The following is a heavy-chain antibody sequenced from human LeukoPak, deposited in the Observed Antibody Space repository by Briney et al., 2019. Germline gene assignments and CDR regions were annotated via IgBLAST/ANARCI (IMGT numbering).Heavy chain of an antibody. Sequence: SETLSLTCTVSGGSVNSGNYYWSWIRQPPGKGLEWIGYIYYSGTTNYNPSLKSRVTISADASKNQFSLRLRSVTAADTAVYYCARGTGSYYDYWGQGTLVTVSS. D-gene: IGHD3/OR15-3a*01. J-gene: IGHJ4*02. CDR3: ARGTGSYYDY. CDR1: GGSVNSGNYY. CDR2: IYYSGTT. V-gene: IGHV4-61*01.